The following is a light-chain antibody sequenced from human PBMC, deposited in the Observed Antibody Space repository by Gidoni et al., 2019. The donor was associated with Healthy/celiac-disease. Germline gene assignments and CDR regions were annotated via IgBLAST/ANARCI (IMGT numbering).Light chain of an antibody. J-gene: IGKJ1*01. V-gene: IGKV4-1*01. Sequence: VSLGERATINCKSSQSVLYSSNNKNYLAWYQQKPGQPPKLLIYWASTRESGVPDRFSGSGSGTDFTLTISSLQAEDVAVYYCQQYYSTPWTFGQGTKVEIK. CDR3: QQYYSTPWT. CDR2: WAS. CDR1: QSVLYSSNNKNY.